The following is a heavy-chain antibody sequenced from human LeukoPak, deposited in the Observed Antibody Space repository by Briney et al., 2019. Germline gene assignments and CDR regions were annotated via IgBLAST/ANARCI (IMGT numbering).Heavy chain of an antibody. D-gene: IGHD3-9*01. CDR2: IKEDGSEK. Sequence: WGSLRLSCSASGFNFSNYWMNWVRQAPGKGLEWVANIKEDGSEKYYVDSVKGRFTISRDNSKNTLYLQMNSLRAEDTAVYYCAKDGDILTGYYGFDYWGQGTLVTVSS. CDR3: AKDGDILTGYYGFDY. CDR1: GFNFSNYW. J-gene: IGHJ4*02. V-gene: IGHV3-7*01.